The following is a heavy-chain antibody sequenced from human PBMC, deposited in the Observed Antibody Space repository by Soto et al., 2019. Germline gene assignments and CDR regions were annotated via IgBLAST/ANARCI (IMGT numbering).Heavy chain of an antibody. J-gene: IGHJ4*02. CDR2: IYPGDSDT. CDR1: GYSFTSYW. D-gene: IGHD3-22*01. V-gene: IGHV5-51*01. Sequence: PGESLKISCKGSGYSFTSYWIGWVRQMPGKGLEWMGIIYPGDSDTRYSPSFQGQVTISADKSISTAYLQWSSLKASDTAMYYCARYGVNYYDSSGYYYYFDYWGQGTLVTVSS. CDR3: ARYGVNYYDSSGYYYYFDY.